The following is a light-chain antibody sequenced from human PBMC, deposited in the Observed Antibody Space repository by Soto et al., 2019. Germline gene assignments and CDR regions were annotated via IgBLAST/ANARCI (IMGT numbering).Light chain of an antibody. CDR2: AAS. CDR1: ETISSY. CDR3: QQSYRVPIT. V-gene: IGKV1-39*01. Sequence: DIQMTQSPSSLSASVGDRVTITCRSSETISSYLNWYQQKPGKAPNLLIYAASSLHSEVPSRFSGSGSGTDFTLTISSLQPEDFATYYCQQSYRVPITFGQGTRLEMK. J-gene: IGKJ5*01.